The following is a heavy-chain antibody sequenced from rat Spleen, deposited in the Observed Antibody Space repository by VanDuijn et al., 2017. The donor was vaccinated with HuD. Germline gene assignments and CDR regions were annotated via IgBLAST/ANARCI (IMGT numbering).Heavy chain of an antibody. V-gene: IGHV5-22*01. CDR2: ISYEGSGT. D-gene: IGHD1-1*01. CDR1: GFTFSDYF. CDR3: TREEVTWSYFDY. Sequence: EVQLVESDGGLVQPGRSLKLSCAASGFTFSDYFMAWVRQAPKKGLEWVASISYEGSGTYYGDSVKGRFTISRDNAKSTLYLQINSLRSEDTATYYCTREEVTWSYFDYWGQGVMVTVSS. J-gene: IGHJ2*01.